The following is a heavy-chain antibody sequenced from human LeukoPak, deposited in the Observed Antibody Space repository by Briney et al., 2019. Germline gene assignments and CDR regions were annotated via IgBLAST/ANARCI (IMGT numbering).Heavy chain of an antibody. CDR2: INPNSGGT. J-gene: IGHJ4*02. V-gene: IGHV1-2*02. D-gene: IGHD3-9*01. Sequence: ASVKVSCKASGYTFTGYYMHWVRQAPGQGLEWMGWINPNSGGTNYAQKFQGRVTMTRDTSISTAYMELSRLRSDDTAVYYCARYYDILTGSNYYFDYWGQGTLVTVSS. CDR3: ARYYDILTGSNYYFDY. CDR1: GYTFTGYY.